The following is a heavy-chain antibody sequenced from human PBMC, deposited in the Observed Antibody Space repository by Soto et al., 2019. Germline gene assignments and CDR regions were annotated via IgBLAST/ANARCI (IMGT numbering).Heavy chain of an antibody. Sequence: EVQLVESGGGLVQPGGSLRLSCAASGFTFSSYDMHWVRQATGKGLEWVSAIGPAGDTYYPGSVKGRFTISREDAKNSLYLQMNSLRAGDTAVYYCARFTTKGIPAAIMSTPAYMDVWGKGTTVTVSS. D-gene: IGHD2-2*02. CDR2: IGPAGDT. V-gene: IGHV3-13*01. J-gene: IGHJ6*03. CDR3: ARFTTKGIPAAIMSTPAYMDV. CDR1: GFTFSSYD.